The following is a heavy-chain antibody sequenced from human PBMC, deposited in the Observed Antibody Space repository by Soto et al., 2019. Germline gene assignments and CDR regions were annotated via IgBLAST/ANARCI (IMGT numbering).Heavy chain of an antibody. CDR3: ARGYTGYCSGGTCYWFDP. D-gene: IGHD2-15*01. CDR1: GFSFSSYS. Sequence: EVQLVESGGGLVKPGGSLRLSCAASGFSFSSYSMNWVRQAPGKGLEWVSSISSSASHINYADSVKGRFTISRDNAKKSLYLQMNSLRAEDTAVYYCARGYTGYCSGGTCYWFDPWVQGTLGTVSS. CDR2: ISSSASHI. V-gene: IGHV3-21*01. J-gene: IGHJ5*02.